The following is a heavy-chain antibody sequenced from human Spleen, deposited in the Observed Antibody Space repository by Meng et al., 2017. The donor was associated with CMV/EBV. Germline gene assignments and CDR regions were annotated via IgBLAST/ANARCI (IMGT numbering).Heavy chain of an antibody. D-gene: IGHD5-12*01. CDR1: GGTFSSYA. J-gene: IGHJ6*02. V-gene: IGHV1-69*05. CDR3: ATRSPGYSGYDLSNYGMDV. Sequence: SVKVSCKASGGTFSSYAISWVRQAPGQGLEWMGGIIPIFGTANYAQKFQGRVTITTDESTSTAYMELSSLRSEDTAVNYCATRSPGYSGYDLSNYGMDVWGQGTTVTVSS. CDR2: IIPIFGTA.